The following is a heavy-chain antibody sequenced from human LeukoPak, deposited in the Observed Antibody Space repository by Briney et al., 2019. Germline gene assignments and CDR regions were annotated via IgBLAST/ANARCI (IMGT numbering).Heavy chain of an antibody. D-gene: IGHD3-3*01. CDR1: GYTFTSYG. CDR2: ISAYNGNT. V-gene: IGHV1-18*01. Sequence: GASVKVSCKASGYTFTSYGISWVRQAPGQGLEWMGWISAYNGNTNYAQKFQGRVTITADKSTSTAYMELSSLRSEDTAVYYCAGEVAIFGVVTGTNYFDYWGQGTLVTVSS. CDR3: AGEVAIFGVVTGTNYFDY. J-gene: IGHJ4*02.